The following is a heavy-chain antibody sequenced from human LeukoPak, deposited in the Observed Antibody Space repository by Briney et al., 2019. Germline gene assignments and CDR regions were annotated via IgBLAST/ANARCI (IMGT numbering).Heavy chain of an antibody. J-gene: IGHJ6*03. CDR1: GFTFSSYA. Sequence: PGGSLRLSCAASGFTFSSYAMSWVRQAPGKGLEWVSAISGSGGSTYYADSVKGRFTISRDNSKNTLYLQMNSLRAEDTAVYYCAKDGSAAGTLTYYYYMDVWGKGTTVTVSS. CDR2: ISGSGGST. V-gene: IGHV3-23*01. CDR3: AKDGSAAGTLTYYYYMDV. D-gene: IGHD6-13*01.